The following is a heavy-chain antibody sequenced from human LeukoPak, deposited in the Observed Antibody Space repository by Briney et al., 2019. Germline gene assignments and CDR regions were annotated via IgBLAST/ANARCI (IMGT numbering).Heavy chain of an antibody. CDR2: ISAYNGNT. V-gene: IGHV1-18*01. D-gene: IGHD1-26*01. J-gene: IGHJ4*02. CDR3: AIRTGTYPYSFDY. CDR1: GYTFTSFG. Sequence: PRASVKVSCKASGYTFTSFGLSWVRQTPGQGLEWMGWISAYNGNTNYAQKLQGRVTMTRDTSTSTAYMELRSLTSDVTAVYYCAIRTGTYPYSFDYWGQGTLVTVSS.